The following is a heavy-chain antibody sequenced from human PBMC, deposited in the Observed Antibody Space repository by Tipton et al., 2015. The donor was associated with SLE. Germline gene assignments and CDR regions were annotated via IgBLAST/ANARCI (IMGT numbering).Heavy chain of an antibody. V-gene: IGHV3-9*01. CDR2: TSWNSCSI. J-gene: IGHJ3*02. D-gene: IGHD3-16*01. CDR3: AKDLMGEIARGRAFDI. CDR1: GFSFEDHA. Sequence: RSLRLSCAVSGFSFEDHAMHWVRQVPGKGLEWVSGTSWNSCSIAFADSVKGRFTMFRDNDRNSLYLQMNSLRPEDTALYYCAKDLMGEIARGRAFDIWGQGTMVTVSS.